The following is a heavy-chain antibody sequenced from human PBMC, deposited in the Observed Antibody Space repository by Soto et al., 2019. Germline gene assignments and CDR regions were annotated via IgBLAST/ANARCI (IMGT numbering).Heavy chain of an antibody. CDR1: GDTFDIYG. CDR3: ARGGIHFYDDSIHASDY. D-gene: IGHD3-22*01. J-gene: IGHJ4*01. Sequence: QVQLVQSGAEVKKPGSSVKVSCKASGDTFDIYGFNWVRQAPGQGLEWMGTIIPIFGTADYAQKFEGRVSITADKSKSTADMVLASLTSEDSAIYYCARGGIHFYDDSIHASDYWWQGTLISVSS. CDR2: IIPIFGTA. V-gene: IGHV1-69*06.